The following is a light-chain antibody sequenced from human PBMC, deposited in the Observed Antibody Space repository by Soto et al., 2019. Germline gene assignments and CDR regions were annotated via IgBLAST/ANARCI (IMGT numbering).Light chain of an antibody. CDR2: GAS. V-gene: IGKV3-20*01. Sequence: EIVLTQSPGTLSLSPGERATFSCRASQSVSSSYLAWYQQKPGQAPRLLIYGASSRATGIPDRFSGSGSGTDFTLTISRLEPEDFAVYYCQQYGSSPPGTFGQGTKVEIK. CDR1: QSVSSSY. J-gene: IGKJ1*01. CDR3: QQYGSSPPGT.